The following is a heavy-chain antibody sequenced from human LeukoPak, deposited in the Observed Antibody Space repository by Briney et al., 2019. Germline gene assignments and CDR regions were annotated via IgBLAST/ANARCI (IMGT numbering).Heavy chain of an antibody. J-gene: IGHJ4*02. Sequence: GVSLRLSCAASGFTFSNYDMHWVRQATGKGLEWVSAIGIAGDTYYTGSVKGRFTISRENAKNSLYLQMNSLRAGDTAVYYCARVAKERVGGVYYFDYWGQGTLVTVSS. CDR1: GFTFSNYD. CDR3: ARVAKERVGGVYYFDY. D-gene: IGHD1-1*01. CDR2: IGIAGDT. V-gene: IGHV3-13*01.